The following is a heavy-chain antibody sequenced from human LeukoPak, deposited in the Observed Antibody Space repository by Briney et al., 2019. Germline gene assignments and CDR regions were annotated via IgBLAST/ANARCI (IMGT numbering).Heavy chain of an antibody. J-gene: IGHJ4*02. CDR2: ISWNSGSI. CDR3: SFFDPRLVGVNENC. CDR1: GFTFDDYA. V-gene: IGHV3-9*01. D-gene: IGHD4-23*01. Sequence: PGRSLRLSCAASGFTFDDYAMHWVRQAPGKGLEWVSGISWNSGSIGYADSVKGRFTISRDNAKNSLYLQMNSLRAEDTAVYYCSFFDPRLVGVNENCWGQGTLVTVSS.